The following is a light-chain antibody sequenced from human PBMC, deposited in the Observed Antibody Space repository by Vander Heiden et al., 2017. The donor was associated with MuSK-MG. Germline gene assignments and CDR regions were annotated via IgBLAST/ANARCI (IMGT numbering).Light chain of an antibody. CDR1: ALPEQY. Sequence: SYELTQPPSVSVSPGQTARITCSGDALPEQYAYWYQQKPGQAPVLVIYKDSERPSGIPERFSGSSSGTTVTLTISGVQAEDEADYYCQSADSSGTWVFGGGTKLTVL. CDR2: KDS. V-gene: IGLV3-25*03. CDR3: QSADSSGTWV. J-gene: IGLJ3*02.